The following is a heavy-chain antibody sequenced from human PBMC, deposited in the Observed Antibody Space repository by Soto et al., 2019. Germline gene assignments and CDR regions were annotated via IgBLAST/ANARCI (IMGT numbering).Heavy chain of an antibody. CDR1: GFSFRTFG. J-gene: IGHJ3*01. Sequence: QVQLVESGGGVVQPGRSLSLSCAASGFSFRTFGMHWVRQAPGKGLEWVAVISYDGSNEFYADSVKGRFTISRDNSKNTVDLQMNSLRAEDTAVYYCAKGRLGIGYFGRAVCWVWGQGAMVSVSS. D-gene: IGHD3-9*01. CDR3: AKGRLGIGYFGRAVCWV. V-gene: IGHV3-30*18. CDR2: ISYDGSNE.